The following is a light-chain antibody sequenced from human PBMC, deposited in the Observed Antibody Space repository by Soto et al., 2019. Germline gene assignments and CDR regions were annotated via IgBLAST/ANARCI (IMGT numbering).Light chain of an antibody. CDR3: QQANSFPHT. CDR2: AAS. Sequence: DIQMTQSPSSVSASVGDRVTITCRASQGISSWLAWYQQKPGKAPKLLIYAASSLQSGVPSRFSGSGSGTDCSLPLSSQQAEDLASYYCQQANSFPHTFGQGTKLEIK. V-gene: IGKV1-12*01. CDR1: QGISSW. J-gene: IGKJ2*01.